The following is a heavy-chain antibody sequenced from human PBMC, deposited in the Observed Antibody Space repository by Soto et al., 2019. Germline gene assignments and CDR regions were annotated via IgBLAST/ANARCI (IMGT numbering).Heavy chain of an antibody. D-gene: IGHD5-18*01. CDR1: GGSISSGGYY. V-gene: IGHV4-31*03. Sequence: SETLSLTCTVSGGSISSGGYYWSWIRQHPGKGLEWIGYIYYSGSTYYNPSLKSRVTISVDTSKNQFSLKLSSVTAADTAVYYCARAGGIQLYYFDYWGQGTLVTVSS. CDR3: ARAGGIQLYYFDY. J-gene: IGHJ4*02. CDR2: IYYSGST.